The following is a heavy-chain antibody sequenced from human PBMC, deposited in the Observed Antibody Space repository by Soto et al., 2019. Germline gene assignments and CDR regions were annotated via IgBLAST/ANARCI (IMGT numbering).Heavy chain of an antibody. J-gene: IGHJ6*02. CDR2: IIPIFGTA. CDR1: GGTFSSYA. D-gene: IGHD2-15*01. CDR3: VRDLGYCSGGSCYSSHYYYGMDV. V-gene: IGHV1-69*06. Sequence: ASVKVSCKASGGTFSSYAISWVRQAPGQGLEWMGGIIPIFGTANYAQKFQGRVTITADKSTSTAYMELSSLRSEDTAVYYCVRDLGYCSGGSCYSSHYYYGMDVWGQGTTVTVSS.